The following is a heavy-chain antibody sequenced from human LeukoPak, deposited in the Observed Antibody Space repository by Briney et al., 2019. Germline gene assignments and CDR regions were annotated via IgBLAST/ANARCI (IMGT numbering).Heavy chain of an antibody. CDR3: ARGRLRWFDP. D-gene: IGHD2-21*01. J-gene: IGHJ5*02. Sequence: SETLSLTCTVSGGSISSYYWSWIRQPPGKGLEWIGEINHSGSTNYNPSLKSRVTISVDTSKNQFSLKLSSVTAADTAVYYCARGRLRWFDPWGQGTLVTVSS. V-gene: IGHV4-34*01. CDR2: INHSGST. CDR1: GGSISSYY.